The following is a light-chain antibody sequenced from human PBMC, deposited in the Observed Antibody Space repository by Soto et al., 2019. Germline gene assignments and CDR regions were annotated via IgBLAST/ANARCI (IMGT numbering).Light chain of an antibody. V-gene: IGKV3-11*01. CDR2: DAS. CDR1: QNVSSY. J-gene: IGKJ3*01. CDR3: RQCRTWLGP. Sequence: EIVLTQSPATLSLSPGERATLSCRASQNVSSYLAWYQQISGQAPKLLIYDASNRATGIPARFSGSGSGTDFPLILISLETQGFAVSYCRQCRTWLGPFGPGTKVDIQ.